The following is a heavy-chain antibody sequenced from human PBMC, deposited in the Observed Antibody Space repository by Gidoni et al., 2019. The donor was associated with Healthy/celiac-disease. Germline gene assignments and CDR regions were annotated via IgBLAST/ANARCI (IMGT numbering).Heavy chain of an antibody. D-gene: IGHD6-13*01. CDR2: IKQDGSEK. CDR3: ARVLVIAAAGYWFDP. CDR1: GFTFSSYW. J-gene: IGHJ5*02. Sequence: EVQLVESGGGLVQPGGSLRLSCAASGFTFSSYWMSWVRQAPGKGLEWVANIKQDGSEKYYVDSVKGRFTISRDNAKNSLYLQMNSLRAEDTAGDYCARVLVIAAAGYWFDPWGQGTLVTVSS. V-gene: IGHV3-7*01.